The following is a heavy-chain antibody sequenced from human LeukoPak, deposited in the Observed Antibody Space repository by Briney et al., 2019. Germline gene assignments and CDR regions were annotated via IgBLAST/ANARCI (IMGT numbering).Heavy chain of an antibody. CDR1: GFTFSPYY. J-gene: IGHJ6*03. V-gene: IGHV3-48*04. CDR2: ISSSSRTI. CDR3: ARSIGSEYYMDV. D-gene: IGHD2-15*01. Sequence: PGGSLRLSCAASGFTFSPYYMNWVRQAPGKGLEWVSYISSSSRTIYYADSVKGRFTISRDNAENSLYLQMSSLRAEDTAVYYCARSIGSEYYMDVWGTGTTVTVSS.